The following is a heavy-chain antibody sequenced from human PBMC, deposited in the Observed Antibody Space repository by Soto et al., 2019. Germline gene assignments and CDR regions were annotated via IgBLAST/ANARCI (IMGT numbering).Heavy chain of an antibody. CDR1: GGSLSSER. CDR2: IYSSGST. Sequence: SATLCATGSGSGGSLSSERWRGSRPPPGKGLEWIGYIYSSGSTNYHTSLPSRVTISVGTSKNQFSLKLSSVTAADTVVYYCARDRLGDYGDYYYYYGMDVSGQGTTVTVS. J-gene: IGHJ6*02. D-gene: IGHD4-17*01. CDR3: ARDRLGDYGDYYYYYGMDV. V-gene: IGHV4-59*01.